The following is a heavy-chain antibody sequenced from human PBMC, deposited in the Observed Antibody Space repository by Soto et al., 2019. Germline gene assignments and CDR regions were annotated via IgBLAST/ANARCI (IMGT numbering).Heavy chain of an antibody. J-gene: IGHJ6*03. CDR1: GYTFTSYY. D-gene: IGHD3-10*01. V-gene: IGHV1-46*03. CDR3: ASVTYYYGSGSYPPGRDYYYMDV. Sequence: ASVKVSCKASGYTFTSYYMHWVRQAPGQGLEWMGIINPSGGSTSYAQKFQGRVTMTRDTSTSTVYMELSSLRSEDTAVYYCASVTYYYGSGSYPPGRDYYYMDVWGKGTTVTVSS. CDR2: INPSGGST.